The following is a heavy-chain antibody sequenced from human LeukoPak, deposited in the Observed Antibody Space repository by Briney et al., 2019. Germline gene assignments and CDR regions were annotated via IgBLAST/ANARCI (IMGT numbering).Heavy chain of an antibody. CDR2: ISSSSSYI. CDR1: EFTFSSYS. J-gene: IGHJ5*02. Sequence: PGGSLRLSCAASEFTFSSYSMNWVRQAPGKVLELVSSISSSSSYIYYADSVKGRFTISRDNAKNSRYLQMNSLRAEDTAVYYCARDGSGSYGNWFDPWGQGTLVTVSS. D-gene: IGHD3-10*01. CDR3: ARDGSGSYGNWFDP. V-gene: IGHV3-21*01.